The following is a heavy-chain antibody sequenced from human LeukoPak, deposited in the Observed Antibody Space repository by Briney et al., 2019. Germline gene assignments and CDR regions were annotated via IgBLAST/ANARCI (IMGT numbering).Heavy chain of an antibody. V-gene: IGHV3-66*02. J-gene: IGHJ4*02. CDR3: ARESSNGYFLPY. CDR2: IYSGGST. CDR1: GFTVSSNY. Sequence: GGSLRLSCAASGFTVSSNYMSWVRQAPGKGLEWVSDIYSGGSTYYADSVKGRFTISRDNSKNTLYIQMNSLRAEDTAVYYCARESSNGYFLPYWGQGTLVTVSS. D-gene: IGHD3-22*01.